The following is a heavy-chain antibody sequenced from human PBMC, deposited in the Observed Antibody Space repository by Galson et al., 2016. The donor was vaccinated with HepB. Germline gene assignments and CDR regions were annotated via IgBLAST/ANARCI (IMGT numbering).Heavy chain of an antibody. CDR1: GFTFSNYW. J-gene: IGHJ4*02. Sequence: SLRLSCAASGFTFSNYWMSWVRQAPGKGPEWVANIKKDGSEKYYLDSVKGRFTISRDNAKNSLYLQMNSLRAEDTAVYYCARVVIRSGYGLDYWGQGTLVTVSS. D-gene: IGHD5-12*01. CDR3: ARVVIRSGYGLDY. CDR2: IKKDGSEK. V-gene: IGHV3-7*04.